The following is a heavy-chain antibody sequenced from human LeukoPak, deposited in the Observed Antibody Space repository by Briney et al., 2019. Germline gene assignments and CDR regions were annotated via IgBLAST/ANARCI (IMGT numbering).Heavy chain of an antibody. Sequence: ASETLSLTCTVSGYSISSGYYWGWIRQPPGKGLEWIGSIYHSGSTYYNPSLKSRVTISVDTSKNQFSLKLSSVTAADTAVYYCARSWAAAAGQTFDYWGQGTLVTVSS. D-gene: IGHD6-13*01. V-gene: IGHV4-38-2*02. J-gene: IGHJ4*02. CDR3: ARSWAAAAGQTFDY. CDR1: GYSISSGYY. CDR2: IYHSGST.